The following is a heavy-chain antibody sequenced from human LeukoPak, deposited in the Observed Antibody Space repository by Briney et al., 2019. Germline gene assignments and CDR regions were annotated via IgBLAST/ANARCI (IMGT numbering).Heavy chain of an antibody. J-gene: IGHJ4*02. CDR2: IYYSGTT. CDR1: GGSISSYY. V-gene: IGHV4-59*01. Sequence: SETLPLTCTVSGGSISSYYWSWIRQPPGKGLEWIGYIYYSGTTNYNPSLKSRVTISVDTSKNQFSLKLSSVTAADTAVYYCARGVYIAAAQYGYWGQGTLATVSS. D-gene: IGHD6-13*01. CDR3: ARGVYIAAAQYGY.